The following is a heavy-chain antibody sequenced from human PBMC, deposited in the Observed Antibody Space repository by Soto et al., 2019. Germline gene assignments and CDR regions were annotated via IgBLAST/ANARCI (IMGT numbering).Heavy chain of an antibody. Sequence: GGSLRLSCAASGFTFSSYGMHWVRQAPGKGLEWVAVISYDGSNKYYADSVKGRFTISRDNSKNTLYLQMNSLRAEDTAVYYCAKGYSGSYFDWFDPWGQGTLVTVSS. CDR1: GFTFSSYG. CDR3: AKGYSGSYFDWFDP. CDR2: ISYDGSNK. J-gene: IGHJ5*02. D-gene: IGHD1-26*01. V-gene: IGHV3-30*18.